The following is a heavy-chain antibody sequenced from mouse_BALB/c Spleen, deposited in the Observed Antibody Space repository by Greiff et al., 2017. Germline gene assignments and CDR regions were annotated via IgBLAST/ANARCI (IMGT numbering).Heavy chain of an antibody. V-gene: IGHV1S137*01. CDR3: ARRGYGGYAMDY. D-gene: IGHD1-1*02. J-gene: IGHJ4*01. CDR2: ISTYYGDA. CDR1: GYTFTDYA. Sequence: QVQLQQSGAELVRPGVSVKISCKGSGYTFTDYAMHWVKQSHAKSLEWIGVISTYYGDASYNQKFKGKATMTVDKSSSTAYMELARLTSEDSAIYYCARRGYGGYAMDYWGQGTSVTVSA.